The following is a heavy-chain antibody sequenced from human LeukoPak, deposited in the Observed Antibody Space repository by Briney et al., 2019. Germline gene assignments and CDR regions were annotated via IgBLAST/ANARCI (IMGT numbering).Heavy chain of an antibody. CDR3: ARGHQGVYYYDSSGQGPTNWFDP. CDR1: GITFSNSW. D-gene: IGHD3-22*01. J-gene: IGHJ5*02. V-gene: IGHV3-7*03. CDR2: IKEDGSEK. Sequence: GGSLRLSCAASGITFSNSWMCWVRQAPGKGLEWVANIKEDGSEKYYVNSVKGRFTIPRDSAKNSLYLQMNSLRAEDTAVYYCARGHQGVYYYDSSGQGPTNWFDPWGQGTLVTVSS.